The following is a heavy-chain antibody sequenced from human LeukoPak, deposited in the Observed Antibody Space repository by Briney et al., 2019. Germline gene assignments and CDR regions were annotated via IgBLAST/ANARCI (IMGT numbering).Heavy chain of an antibody. CDR2: IYYSGST. J-gene: IGHJ4*02. Sequence: SETPSLTCTVSGGSISSYYWSWIRQPPGKGLEWIGYIYYSGSTNYNPSLKSRVTISVDTSKNQFSLKLSSVTAADTAVYYCARVSRSWSGYYPYYFDYWGQGTLVTVSS. D-gene: IGHD3-3*01. CDR3: ARVSRSWSGYYPYYFDY. CDR1: GGSISSYY. V-gene: IGHV4-59*01.